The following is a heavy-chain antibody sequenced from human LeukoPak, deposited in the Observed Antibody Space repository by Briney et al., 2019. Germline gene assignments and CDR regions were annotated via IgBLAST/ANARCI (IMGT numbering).Heavy chain of an antibody. D-gene: IGHD3-3*01. CDR1: GFTFSRYS. V-gene: IGHV3-21*01. CDR2: ISSSSSCI. CDR3: ARDQVPADYDFWSGYLFDY. J-gene: IGHJ4*02. Sequence: PGGSLRLSCAASGFTFSRYSMNSVRQPPGKGLECVSSISSSSSCIYYADSGEGRLTISRQYAKNSLYLQMNSLRAEDTAVYYCARDQVPADYDFWSGYLFDYWGQGTLVTVSS.